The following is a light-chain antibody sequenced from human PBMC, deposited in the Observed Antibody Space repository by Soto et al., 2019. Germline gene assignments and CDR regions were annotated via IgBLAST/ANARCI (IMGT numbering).Light chain of an antibody. Sequence: LSASVGDRVTITCQASQDISNYLNWYQQKPGKAPKLLIYDASNLETGVPSRFSGSGSGTEFTLTISGLQPDDFATYYCQQFNSYPITFGQGTRLEIK. CDR1: QDISNY. CDR3: QQFNSYPIT. V-gene: IGKV1-33*01. CDR2: DAS. J-gene: IGKJ5*01.